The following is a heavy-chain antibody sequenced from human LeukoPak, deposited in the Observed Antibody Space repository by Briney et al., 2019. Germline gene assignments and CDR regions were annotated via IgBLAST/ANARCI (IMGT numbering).Heavy chain of an antibody. CDR1: GDTFSSYG. D-gene: IGHD3-22*01. J-gene: IGHJ4*02. CDR2: IIPISGIG. CDR3: ARDLYYYDSGGPDY. V-gene: IGHV1-69*05. Sequence: GASVKVSCKASGDTFSSYGLSWVRQGPAQGLEWMGRIIPISGIGNYAQKFQDRVTINTDESTSTVYMELSSLRSEDTAVYYCARDLYYYDSGGPDYWGQGTLVSVSS.